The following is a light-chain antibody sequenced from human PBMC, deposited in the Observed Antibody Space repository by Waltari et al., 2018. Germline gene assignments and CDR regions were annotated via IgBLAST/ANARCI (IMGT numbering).Light chain of an antibody. J-gene: IGKJ5*01. Sequence: EIVLTQFPATLSLSPGERATLSCRASQSVSSYLVWYQQKPGQTPRLVIYDASTRAPGIPARFSGSGSVTDFTLTISSLDPEDFAVYYCHQRSNWPITFGQGTRLEIK. CDR1: QSVSSY. CDR3: HQRSNWPIT. CDR2: DAS. V-gene: IGKV3-11*01.